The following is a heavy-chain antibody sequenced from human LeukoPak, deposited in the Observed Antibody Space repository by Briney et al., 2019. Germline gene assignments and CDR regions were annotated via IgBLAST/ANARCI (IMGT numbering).Heavy chain of an antibody. J-gene: IGHJ4*02. D-gene: IGHD1-26*01. CDR3: ARDLSSGSYLSTYGY. CDR1: GYTFTIYG. CDR2: ISAYNGNT. Sequence: ASVNVSCKASGYTFTIYGISWVRQAPGQGLEWMGWISAYNGNTNYAQKLQGRVTMTTDTSTSTAYMELRSLRSDDTAVYYCARDLSSGSYLSTYGYWGQGTLVTVSS. V-gene: IGHV1-18*01.